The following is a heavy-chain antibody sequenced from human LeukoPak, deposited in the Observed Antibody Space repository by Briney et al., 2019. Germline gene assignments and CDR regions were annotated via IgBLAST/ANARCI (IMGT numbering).Heavy chain of an antibody. CDR1: GFTFSTYW. D-gene: IGHD3-22*01. Sequence: QPGGSLRLSCAASGFTFSTYWMHWVRQAPGKGLVWVSRINTDGSSTTYADSVKGRFTISRDNARNTLYLQVSSLRAEDTSVYYCARHSYYYDSSGYSHDYWGQGTLVTVSS. V-gene: IGHV3-74*01. CDR3: ARHSYYYDSSGYSHDY. CDR2: INTDGSST. J-gene: IGHJ4*02.